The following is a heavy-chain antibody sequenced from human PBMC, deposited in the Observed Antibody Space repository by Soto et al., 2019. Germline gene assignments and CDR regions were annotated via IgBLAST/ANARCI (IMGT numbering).Heavy chain of an antibody. D-gene: IGHD4-17*01. CDR2: I. J-gene: IGHJ3*02. V-gene: IGHV3-9*01. CDR1: GFTFDDYA. CDR3: AKWDDYGDRKEAFDI. Sequence: EVQLVEPGGGLVQPGRSLRLSCAASGFTFDDYAMHWVRQAPGKGLEWVSGIKGRFTISRDNAKNSLYLQMNSLRAEDTALYYCAKWDDYGDRKEAFDIWGQGTMVTVSS.